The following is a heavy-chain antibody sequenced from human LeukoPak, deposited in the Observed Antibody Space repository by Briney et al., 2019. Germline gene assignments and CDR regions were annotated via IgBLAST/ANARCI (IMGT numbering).Heavy chain of an antibody. CDR2: INPSGSST. Sequence: GASVKVSCKASGYTFTSHYMHWVRQAPGQGLEWMGLINPSGSSTLYAQKFQGRVTMTRDMSTTTDYMELSSLRSEDTAVYYCARHLSGITGYTYGRGIDYWGQGTLLTVSS. CDR1: GYTFTSHY. CDR3: ARHLSGITGYTYGRGIDY. J-gene: IGHJ4*02. V-gene: IGHV1-46*01. D-gene: IGHD5-18*01.